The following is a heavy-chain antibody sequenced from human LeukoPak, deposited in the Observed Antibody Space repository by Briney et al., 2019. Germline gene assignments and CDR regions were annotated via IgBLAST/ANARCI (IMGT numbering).Heavy chain of an antibody. Sequence: SETLSLTCAVYGGSFSGYYWTWIRQAPGKGLEWIGEINPSGRISYNPSLKSRLTISVDASKNQFSLNLRSLTAADTAVYYCARGRQEVSMIVVVMTAVSYYLDVWGKGTTVAVS. CDR2: INPSGRI. V-gene: IGHV4-34*01. CDR1: GGSFSGYY. D-gene: IGHD3-22*01. CDR3: ARGRQEVSMIVVVMTAVSYYLDV. J-gene: IGHJ6*03.